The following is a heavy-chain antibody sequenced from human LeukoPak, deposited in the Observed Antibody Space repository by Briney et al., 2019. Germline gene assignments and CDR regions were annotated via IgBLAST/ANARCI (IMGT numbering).Heavy chain of an antibody. CDR2: IIPILGIA. CDR3: ARGSYYYGMDV. J-gene: IGHJ6*02. CDR1: GGTSSSYA. V-gene: IGHV1-69*04. Sequence: GASVKVSCKASGGTSSSYAISWVRQAPGQGLEWMGRIIPILGIANYAQKFQGRVTITADKSTSTAYMELSSLRSEDTAVYYCARGSYYYGMDVWGQGTTVTVSS.